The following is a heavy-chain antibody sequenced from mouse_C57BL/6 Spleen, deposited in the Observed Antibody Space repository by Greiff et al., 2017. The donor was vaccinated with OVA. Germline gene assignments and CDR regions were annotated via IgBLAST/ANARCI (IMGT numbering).Heavy chain of an antibody. CDR3: AFGDYYGSSAEAMDY. D-gene: IGHD1-1*01. V-gene: IGHV14-2*01. CDR1: GFNIKDYY. CDR2: IDPEDGET. J-gene: IGHJ4*01. Sequence: VQLQQSGAELVKPGASVKLSCTASGFNIKDYYMHWVKQRTEQGLEWIGRIDPEDGETKYAPKFQGKATITADTDSTTAYLQLSSLTSEDTAVYYCAFGDYYGSSAEAMDYWGQGTSVTVSS.